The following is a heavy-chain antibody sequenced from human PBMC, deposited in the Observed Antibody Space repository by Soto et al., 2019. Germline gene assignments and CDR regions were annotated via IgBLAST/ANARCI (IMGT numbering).Heavy chain of an antibody. CDR1: GGSVNGTSYN. V-gene: IGHV4-39*01. CDR2: IYNSAST. CDR3: GRVVIAATPHRDVDY. D-gene: IGHD2-15*01. J-gene: IGHJ4*02. Sequence: SETLSVTCTVSGGSVNGTSYNWGCIRHPPGKGLEWIGSIYNSASTYYNPSLKSRVTISVDTSRNQFSLNLNSVTAADTAMYYCGRVVIAATPHRDVDYWGQGTPVTVSS.